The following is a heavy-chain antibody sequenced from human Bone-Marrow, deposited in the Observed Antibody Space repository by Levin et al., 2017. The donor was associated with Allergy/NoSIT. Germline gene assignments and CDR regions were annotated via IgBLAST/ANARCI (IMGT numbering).Heavy chain of an antibody. J-gene: IGHJ4*02. D-gene: IGHD6-19*01. CDR3: ARISTRTAVPGNGQ. Sequence: GGSLRLSCVASGFSFSSYAIHWVRQAPGKGLEWVAFISYDGNNKEYADSVKGRFSISRDNSKNTLFLQMNSLRGDDTGVYYCARISTRTAVPGNGQWGLGTLVTVSS. CDR2: ISYDGNNK. CDR1: GFSFSSYA. V-gene: IGHV3-30*03.